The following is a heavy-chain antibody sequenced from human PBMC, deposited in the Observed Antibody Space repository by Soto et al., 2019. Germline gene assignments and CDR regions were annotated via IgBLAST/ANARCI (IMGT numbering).Heavy chain of an antibody. CDR1: GGTFSSYA. J-gene: IGHJ6*02. CDR2: IIPIFGTA. Sequence: GASVKVSCKASGGTFSSYAISWVRQAPGQGLEWMGGIIPIFGTANYAQKFQGRVTITADKSTSTAYMELSSLRSEDTAVYYCARDSRPYCTNGVCYYAQRYYYGMDVWGQGTTVTVSS. D-gene: IGHD2-8*01. CDR3: ARDSRPYCTNGVCYYAQRYYYGMDV. V-gene: IGHV1-69*06.